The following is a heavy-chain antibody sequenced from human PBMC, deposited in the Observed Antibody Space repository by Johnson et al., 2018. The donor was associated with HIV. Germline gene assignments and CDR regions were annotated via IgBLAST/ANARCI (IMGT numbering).Heavy chain of an antibody. J-gene: IGHJ3*02. V-gene: IGHV3-30*04. CDR2: ISYDGSDK. Sequence: QMLLVESGGGVVQPGRSLRLSCAASGFTFSSYAMHWVRQAPGKGLEWVAVISYDGSDKYYADSVKGRFTISRDNAKNTLYLQMDSLRAEDTAVYYCARGDPPNVFDIWGQGTMVTVSS. CDR1: GFTFSSYA. CDR3: ARGDPPNVFDI.